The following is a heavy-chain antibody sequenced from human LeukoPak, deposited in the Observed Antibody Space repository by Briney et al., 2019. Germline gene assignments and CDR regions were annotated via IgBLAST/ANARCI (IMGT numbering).Heavy chain of an antibody. D-gene: IGHD3-3*01. V-gene: IGHV4-4*07. CDR3: ARENVDYDFWSGYYPFDY. CDR1: GGPISSYY. CDR2: IYTSGST. Sequence: SETLSLTCTVSGGPISSYYWSWIRQPAGKGLEWIGRIYTSGSTNYNPSLKSRVTMSVGTSKNQFSLKLSSVTAADTAVYYCARENVDYDFWSGYYPFDYWGQGTLVTVSS. J-gene: IGHJ4*02.